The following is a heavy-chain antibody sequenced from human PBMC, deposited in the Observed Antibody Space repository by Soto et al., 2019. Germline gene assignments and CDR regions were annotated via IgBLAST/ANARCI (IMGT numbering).Heavy chain of an antibody. Sequence: QVQLVQSGAEVKKPGASVKVSCKASGYTFTSYDINWVRQATGQGLEWMGWMNPNSGNTGYAQKFQGRVTMTRNTSISTAYMELSSLRSEDTAVYYCARAKRAIAARLGYYYYYMDVWGKGTTVTVSS. CDR3: ARAKRAIAARLGYYYYYMDV. D-gene: IGHD6-6*01. CDR2: MNPNSGNT. CDR1: GYTFTSYD. V-gene: IGHV1-8*01. J-gene: IGHJ6*03.